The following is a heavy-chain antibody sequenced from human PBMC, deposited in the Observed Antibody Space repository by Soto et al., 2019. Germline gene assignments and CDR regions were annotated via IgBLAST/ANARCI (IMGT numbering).Heavy chain of an antibody. CDR3: ARARPDPGGTEFYYFDY. J-gene: IGHJ4*02. Sequence: QVQLVQSGAEVKKPGSSVKVSCKASGGTFSSYAISWVRQAPGQGLEWMGGIIPIFGTANYAQKFQGRVRITGDKTTSTANMERSAVSSEDPAVYYGARARPDPGGTEFYYFDYWGKGPLVTVPS. CDR1: GGTFSSYA. CDR2: IIPIFGTA. D-gene: IGHD2-15*01. V-gene: IGHV1-69*06.